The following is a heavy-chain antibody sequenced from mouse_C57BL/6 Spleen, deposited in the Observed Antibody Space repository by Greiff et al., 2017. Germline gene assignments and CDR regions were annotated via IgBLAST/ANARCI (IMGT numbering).Heavy chain of an antibody. D-gene: IGHD1-1*01. CDR1: GYTFTDYY. Sequence: QVQLQQSGAELVRPGASVKLSCKASGYTFTDYYINWVKQRPGQGLEWIARIYPGSGNTYYNEKFKGKATLTAEKSSSPAYMQLSSLTSEDSSVYFCARWGSPYGSSYNYFDYWGQGTTLTVSS. CDR3: ARWGSPYGSSYNYFDY. V-gene: IGHV1-76*01. J-gene: IGHJ2*01. CDR2: IYPGSGNT.